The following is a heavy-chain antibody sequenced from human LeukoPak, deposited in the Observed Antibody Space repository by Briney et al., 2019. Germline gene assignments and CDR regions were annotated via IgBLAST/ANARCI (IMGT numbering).Heavy chain of an antibody. CDR2: IKSKTDGGTT. J-gene: IGHJ6*03. D-gene: IGHD2-15*01. CDR1: GFTFSNAW. Sequence: PGGSLRLSCAASGFTFSNAWMSWVRQAPGKGLEWVGRIKSKTDGGTTDYAAPVKGRFTISRDDSKNTLNLQMNSLKTEDTAVYYFTTRYCSGGSCYRYYYYYYMDVWGKGTTVTVSS. V-gene: IGHV3-15*01. CDR3: TTRYCSGGSCYRYYYYYYMDV.